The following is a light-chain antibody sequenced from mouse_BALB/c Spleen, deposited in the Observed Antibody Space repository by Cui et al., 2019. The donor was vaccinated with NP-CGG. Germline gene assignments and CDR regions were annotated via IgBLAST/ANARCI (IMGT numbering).Light chain of an antibody. CDR2: GTN. CDR1: TGPVTTSNY. CDR3: ALWYSNHWV. Sequence: QAVVSQESALPTSPGETVTLTCRSSTGPVTTSNYANWVQEKPDHLFTGLIGGTNNRVPGVPARFSGSLIGDKAALTITGAQTEDEAIYFCALWYSNHWVFGGGTKLTVL. V-gene: IGLV1*01. J-gene: IGLJ1*01.